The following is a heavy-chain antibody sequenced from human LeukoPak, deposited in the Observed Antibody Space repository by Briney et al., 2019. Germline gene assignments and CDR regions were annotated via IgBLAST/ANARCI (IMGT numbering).Heavy chain of an antibody. V-gene: IGHV3-23*01. CDR3: AKDSRVLRFLEWLYRFDY. D-gene: IGHD3-3*01. CDR1: GFTFSSYA. CDR2: ISGSGGST. J-gene: IGHJ4*02. Sequence: GGSLRLSCAASGFTFSSYAMSWVRQAPGKGLEWVSAISGSGGSTYYADSVKGRFTISRDNSRNTLYLQVNSLRAEDTAVYYCAKDSRVLRFLEWLYRFDYWGQGTLVTVSS.